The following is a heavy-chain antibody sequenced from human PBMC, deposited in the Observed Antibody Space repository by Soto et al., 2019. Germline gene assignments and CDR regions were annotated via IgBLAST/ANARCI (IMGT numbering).Heavy chain of an antibody. V-gene: IGHV4-39*01. CDR1: CESISSSSYY. CDR3: ARQRTTVVTQAYFDH. J-gene: IGHJ4*02. D-gene: IGHD2-21*02. Sequence: PSETLSLTCIVSCESISSSSYYWGWIRQPPGKGLEGIGSIYDSGRTYYNPYFKSRVTISIDTSKNQFSLKLSSVTATDTAVYYCARQRTTVVTQAYFDHWGQGALVTVSS. CDR2: IYDSGRT.